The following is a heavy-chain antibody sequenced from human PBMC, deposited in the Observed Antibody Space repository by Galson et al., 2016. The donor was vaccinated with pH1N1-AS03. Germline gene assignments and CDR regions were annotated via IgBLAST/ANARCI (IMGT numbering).Heavy chain of an antibody. Sequence: SLRLSCAASGFTFGSYWMTWVRQAPGKGLEWVANIKQDGSVEYYVDSVKGRFTISRDNAKNSLYLQMNSLRDEDTAVYYCARAVGGGDSFWGQGTLVTVSA. J-gene: IGHJ4*02. CDR1: GFTFGSYW. V-gene: IGHV3-7*01. CDR2: IKQDGSVE. D-gene: IGHD4-23*01. CDR3: ARAVGGGDSF.